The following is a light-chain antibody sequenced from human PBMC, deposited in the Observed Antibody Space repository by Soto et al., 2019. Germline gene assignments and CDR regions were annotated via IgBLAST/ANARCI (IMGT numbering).Light chain of an antibody. CDR2: DDN. V-gene: IGLV2-14*03. CDR3: TTWTTGPTMV. CDR1: SSDIGAYNF. Sequence: QSALTQPASVSGSPGQSITISCTGTSSDIGAYNFVSWYQQHPGKAPKLMLYDDNIRPSGVSNRVSGSKSGKTASLTISGLQAEDEADYYCTTWTTGPTMVFGGGTKLTVL. J-gene: IGLJ2*01.